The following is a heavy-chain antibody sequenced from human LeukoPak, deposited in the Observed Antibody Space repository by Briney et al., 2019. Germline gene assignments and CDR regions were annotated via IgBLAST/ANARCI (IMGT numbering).Heavy chain of an antibody. D-gene: IGHD5-18*01. J-gene: IGHJ4*02. CDR3: TKTRRYSYGHFDY. Sequence: PADTLSLMCTVSCGSISTYYWSWIRQPPGRGLEWNGYIYYSVTPTYNPSLKSRVTTSLDTSKNHCSLKLTSVTAADTAVNYCTKTRRYSYGHFDYWGQGTLVTVSS. CDR2: IYYSVTP. V-gene: IGHV4-59*07. CDR1: CGSISTYY.